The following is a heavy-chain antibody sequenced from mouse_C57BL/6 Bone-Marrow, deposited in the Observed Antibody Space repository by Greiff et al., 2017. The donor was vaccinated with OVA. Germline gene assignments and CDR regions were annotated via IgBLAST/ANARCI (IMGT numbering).Heavy chain of an antibody. CDR1: GYTFTDYY. CDR2: INPNNGGT. Sequence: VQLQQSGPELVKPGASVKISCKASGYTFTDYYMNWVKQSHGKSLEWIGDINPNNGGTSYNQKFKGKATLTVDKSSSTAYMELRVLTSEDSAVYYCSRSPLSAYGGQGTLVTVAA. D-gene: IGHD6-5*01. V-gene: IGHV1-26*01. CDR3: SRSPLSAY. J-gene: IGHJ3*01.